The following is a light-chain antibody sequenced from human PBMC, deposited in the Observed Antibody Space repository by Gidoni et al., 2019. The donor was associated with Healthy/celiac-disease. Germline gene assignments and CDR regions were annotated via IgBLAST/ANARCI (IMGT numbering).Light chain of an antibody. Sequence: DIPLNQSPSSLSASVGDRVTITCRASQSISSYLNWYQQKPGKAPKLLIYAASSLQSGVPSRFSGSGSGTDFTLTISSLQPEDFATYYCQQSYSTPPLTFGGGTKVEIK. J-gene: IGKJ4*01. CDR3: QQSYSTPPLT. CDR2: AAS. V-gene: IGKV1-39*01. CDR1: QSISSY.